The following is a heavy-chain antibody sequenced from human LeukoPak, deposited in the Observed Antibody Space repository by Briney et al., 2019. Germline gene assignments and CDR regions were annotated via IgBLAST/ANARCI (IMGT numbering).Heavy chain of an antibody. CDR2: NYDGGST. V-gene: IGHV4-59*02. CDR3: ARGGDSSPDNWFDP. Sequence: PSETLSLTCAVSGASVSSFAWSWIRQPPGRGLEWIGLNYDGGSTYYNPSLNSRATMSVDSSENRVSLRLNSVTAADTGVYYCARGGDSSPDNWFDPWGQGTLVTVSS. J-gene: IGHJ5*02. D-gene: IGHD6-13*01. CDR1: GASVSSFA.